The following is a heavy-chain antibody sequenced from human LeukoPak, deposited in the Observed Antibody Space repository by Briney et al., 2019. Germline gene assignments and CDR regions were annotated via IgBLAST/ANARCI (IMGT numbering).Heavy chain of an antibody. Sequence: SETLSLTCAVYGGSFSGYYWSWIRQPPGKGLEWIGEINHSGSTNYNPSLKSRATISVDTSKNQFSLKLSFVTAADTAVYYCARDLYYYDSSGLSYADKYYFDYWGQGTLVTVSS. V-gene: IGHV4-34*01. D-gene: IGHD3-22*01. CDR1: GGSFSGYY. J-gene: IGHJ4*02. CDR2: INHSGST. CDR3: ARDLYYYDSSGLSYADKYYFDY.